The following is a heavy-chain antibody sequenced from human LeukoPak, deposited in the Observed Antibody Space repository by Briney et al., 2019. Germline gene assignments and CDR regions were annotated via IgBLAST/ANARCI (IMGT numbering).Heavy chain of an antibody. J-gene: IGHJ6*04. CDR2: ISSSGSTI. V-gene: IGHV3-48*03. CDR3: AELGITMIGCV. CDR1: GFTFSSYA. Sequence: GGSLRLSCAASGFTFSSYAMSWVRQAPGKGLEWVSYISSSGSTIYYADSVKGRFTISRDNAKNSLYLQMNSLRAEDTAVYYCAELGITMIGCVWGKGTTVTISS. D-gene: IGHD3-10*02.